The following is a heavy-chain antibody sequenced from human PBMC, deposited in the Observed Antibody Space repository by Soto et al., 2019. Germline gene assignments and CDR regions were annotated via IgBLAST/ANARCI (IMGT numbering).Heavy chain of an antibody. CDR1: GFTFSSYA. Sequence: EVQLLESGGGLVQPGGSLRLSCAASGFTFSSYAMSWVRQAPGKGLEWVSAISGSGGSTYYAASVKGRFTISRDNCKNTLYLQMNSLRAEDTAVYYCAKGEGVATVFGYWGQGTLVTVSS. D-gene: IGHD5-12*01. CDR3: AKGEGVATVFGY. CDR2: ISGSGGST. J-gene: IGHJ4*02. V-gene: IGHV3-23*01.